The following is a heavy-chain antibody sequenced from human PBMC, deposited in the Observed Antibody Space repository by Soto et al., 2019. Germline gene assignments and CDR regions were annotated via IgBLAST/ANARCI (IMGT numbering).Heavy chain of an antibody. CDR3: AKNGLDNSPSAIDS. J-gene: IGHJ4*02. CDR1: GFTFRNNV. Sequence: AGGSLRLSCAASGFTFRNNVLSWVRQAPGKGLDWVSGITGSGRDTYYADSVKGQFTISRDNSKNMVFLQMNSLRAEDTALYYCAKNGLDNSPSAIDSWGPGTLVTVSS. CDR2: ITGSGRDT. D-gene: IGHD2-8*01. V-gene: IGHV3-23*01.